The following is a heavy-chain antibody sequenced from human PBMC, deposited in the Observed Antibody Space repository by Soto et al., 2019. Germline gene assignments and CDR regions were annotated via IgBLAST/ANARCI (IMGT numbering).Heavy chain of an antibody. Sequence: SETLSLTCTVSGGSISSGDYYWSWIRQPPGKGLEWIGYIYYSGSTYYNPSLKNRVTISVDTSKNQFSLKLSSVTAADTAVYYCARDRRQRIAVAGYYFDYWGQGTLVTVSS. CDR3: ARDRRQRIAVAGYYFDY. CDR2: IYYSGST. V-gene: IGHV4-30-4*01. D-gene: IGHD6-19*01. J-gene: IGHJ4*02. CDR1: GGSISSGDYY.